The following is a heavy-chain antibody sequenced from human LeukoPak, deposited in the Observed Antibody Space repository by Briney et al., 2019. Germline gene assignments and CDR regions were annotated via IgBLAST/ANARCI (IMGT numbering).Heavy chain of an antibody. CDR2: IHTTGST. Sequence: SETLSLTCTVSGGAISSGDYYWTWIRQPDGKGPEWIGRIHTTGSTNYSPSLQSRVTISIDTSKNQFSLRLSSVTAADTAVYFCARVWNRGWLDPWGQGTLVTVSS. V-gene: IGHV4-61*02. CDR1: GGAISSGDYY. J-gene: IGHJ5*02. CDR3: ARVWNRGWLDP. D-gene: IGHD7-27*01.